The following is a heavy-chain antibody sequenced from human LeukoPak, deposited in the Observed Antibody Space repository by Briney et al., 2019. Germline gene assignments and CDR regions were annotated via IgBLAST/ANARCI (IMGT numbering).Heavy chain of an antibody. CDR1: GGSISSGSYY. D-gene: IGHD3-22*01. CDR3: AREDVYYYDSSGYSATGVDY. CDR2: IYTSGST. J-gene: IGHJ4*02. Sequence: SETLSLTCTVSGGSISSGSYYWSWIRQPAGKGPEWIGRIYTSGSTNYNPSLKSRVTISVDTSKNQFSLKLSSVTAADTAVYYCAREDVYYYDSSGYSATGVDYWGQGTLVTVSS. V-gene: IGHV4-61*02.